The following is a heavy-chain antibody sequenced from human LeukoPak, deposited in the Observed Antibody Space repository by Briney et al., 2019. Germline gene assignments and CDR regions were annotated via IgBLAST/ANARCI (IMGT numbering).Heavy chain of an antibody. J-gene: IGHJ4*02. Sequence: SVKVSCKASGGTFSSYAISWVRQAPGQGLEWMGRIIPILGIANYAQKFQGRVTITADKSTSTAYMELSSLRSEDTAVYYCARDYDSSGCNFDYWGQGTLVTVSS. D-gene: IGHD3-22*01. CDR1: GGTFSSYA. CDR3: ARDYDSSGCNFDY. V-gene: IGHV1-69*04. CDR2: IIPILGIA.